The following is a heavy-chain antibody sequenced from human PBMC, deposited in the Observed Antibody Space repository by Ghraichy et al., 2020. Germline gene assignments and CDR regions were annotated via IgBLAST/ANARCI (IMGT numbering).Heavy chain of an antibody. CDR3: AYSTMSAGF. V-gene: IGHV3-7*03. CDR1: GFTLSFYW. D-gene: IGHD6-13*01. CDR2: IKQDGSEI. Sequence: LSLTCAASGFTLSFYWMNWVRQAPGKGLEWVANIKQDGSEINYVDSAKGRFTISRDNARNLLYLQMSSLRADDTAVYYCAYSTMSAGFWGQGTLVTVSS. J-gene: IGHJ4*02.